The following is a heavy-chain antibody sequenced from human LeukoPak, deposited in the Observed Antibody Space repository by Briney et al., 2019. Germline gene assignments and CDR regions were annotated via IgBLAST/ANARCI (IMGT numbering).Heavy chain of an antibody. V-gene: IGHV4-34*01. J-gene: IGHJ6*03. CDR3: SRVCQCPGGWCNPYYYYYMDV. Sequence: SETLSLTCAVSGGSLSGYYWSWIRQPPGKGLEWIGEINHSGSTNYNPSLKSRVTISVDTSKNQFSLKQRLVTAADTADREHSRVCQCPGGWCNPYYYYYMDVWGKGTTVTVSS. D-gene: IGHD6-19*01. CDR2: INHSGST. CDR1: GGSLSGYY.